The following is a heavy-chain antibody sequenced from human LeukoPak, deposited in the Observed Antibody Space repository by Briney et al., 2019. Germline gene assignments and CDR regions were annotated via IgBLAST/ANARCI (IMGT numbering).Heavy chain of an antibody. CDR1: GFSFSDYG. Sequence: GGSLRLSCAASGFSFSDYGMHWVRQAPGKGLEWVAFIQYDGSNQFYADSVKGRLTISRDNGKNTLYLQMNSLRAEDTAVYYCAKDRDGSGSYYKHLDYWGQGTLVTVSS. CDR3: AKDRDGSGSYYKHLDY. CDR2: IQYDGSNQ. V-gene: IGHV3-30*02. D-gene: IGHD3-10*01. J-gene: IGHJ4*02.